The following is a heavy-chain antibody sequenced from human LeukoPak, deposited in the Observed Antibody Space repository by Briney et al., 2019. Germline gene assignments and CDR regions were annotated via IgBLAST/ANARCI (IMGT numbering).Heavy chain of an antibody. D-gene: IGHD6-19*01. CDR3: ARDLSSGWFYYYYYYMDV. V-gene: IGHV7-4-1*02. CDR2: INTNTGNP. Sequence: ASVKVSCKASGYTFTSYAMNWVRQAPGQGLEWMGWINTNTGNPAYAQGFTGRFVFSLDTSVSTAYLQISSLKAEDTAVYYCARDLSSGWFYYYYYYMDVWGKGTTVTVSS. CDR1: GYTFTSYA. J-gene: IGHJ6*03.